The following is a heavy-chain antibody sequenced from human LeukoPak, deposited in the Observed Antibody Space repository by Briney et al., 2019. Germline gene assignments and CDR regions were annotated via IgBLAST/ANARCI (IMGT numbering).Heavy chain of an antibody. V-gene: IGHV3-21*01. J-gene: IGHJ4*02. CDR2: ISSSSSYI. Sequence: GGSLRLSCAASGFTFSSYSMNWVRQAPGKGLEWVSSISSSSSYIYYADSVKGRFTISRDNAKNSLYLQMNSLRVEDTAVYYCARDRGSYYDYWGQGTLVTVSS. D-gene: IGHD1-26*01. CDR1: GFTFSSYS. CDR3: ARDRGSYYDY.